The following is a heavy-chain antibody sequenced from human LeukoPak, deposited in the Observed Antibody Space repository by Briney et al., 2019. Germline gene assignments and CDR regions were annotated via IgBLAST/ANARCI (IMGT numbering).Heavy chain of an antibody. D-gene: IGHD3-10*01. CDR3: ASQGRGAFDI. CDR1: GFTFSDYY. CDR2: ISGSGDNT. J-gene: IGHJ3*02. V-gene: IGHV3-23*01. Sequence: GGSLRLSCAASGFTFSDYYMSWIRQAPGKGLEWVSGISGSGDNTYYADSVKGRFNVSRDSSKNTLYLQMSSLRVEDTAVYYCASQGRGAFDIWGQGTMVTVSS.